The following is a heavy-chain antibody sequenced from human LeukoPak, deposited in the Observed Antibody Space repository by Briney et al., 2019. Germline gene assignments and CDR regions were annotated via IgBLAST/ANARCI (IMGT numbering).Heavy chain of an antibody. J-gene: IGHJ6*04. D-gene: IGHD4-17*01. CDR3: ARVRGHYYYGMDV. CDR1: GGSFSGYY. CDR2: INHSGST. V-gene: IGHV4-34*01. Sequence: PSETLSLTCAVYGGSFSGYYWSWVRQPPGKGLEWIGEINHSGSTNYNPSLTSRVTISVDTSKNQFSLKLRSVTAADTAVYYCARVRGHYYYGMDVGGKGTTGTVS.